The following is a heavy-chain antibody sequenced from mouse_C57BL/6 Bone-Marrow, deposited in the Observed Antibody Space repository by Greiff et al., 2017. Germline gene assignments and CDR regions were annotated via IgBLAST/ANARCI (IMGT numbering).Heavy chain of an antibody. J-gene: IGHJ2*01. CDR2: IDPEDGET. CDR1: GFNIQDYY. Sequence: EVQLQQSGAELVKPGASVKLSCTASGFNIQDYYMHWVKQRTEQGLEWIGRIDPEDGETKYAPKFQGKATITADTSSNSAYLQLSSLTSEDTAVYYCAPRTAQATYYFDYWGQGTTLTVSS. V-gene: IGHV14-2*01. D-gene: IGHD3-2*02. CDR3: APRTAQATYYFDY.